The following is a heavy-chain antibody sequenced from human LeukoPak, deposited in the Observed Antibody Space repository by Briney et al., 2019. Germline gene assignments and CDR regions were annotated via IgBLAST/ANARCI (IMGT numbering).Heavy chain of an antibody. V-gene: IGHV4-59*01. D-gene: IGHD2-15*01. J-gene: IGHJ5*02. CDR1: GDSNSSYY. Sequence: SETLSLSCTVSGDSNSSYYWSWIRQPPGKGLEWIGYIYYSGSTNYNPSLKSRVTISVDTSKNQFSLKLSSVTAADTAVYYCAREHRYCSGGNCVCWFDPWGQGTLVTVSS. CDR3: AREHRYCSGGNCVCWFDP. CDR2: IYYSGST.